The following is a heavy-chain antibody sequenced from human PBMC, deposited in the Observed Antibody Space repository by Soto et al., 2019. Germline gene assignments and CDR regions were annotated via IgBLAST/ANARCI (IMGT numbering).Heavy chain of an antibody. D-gene: IGHD3-16*01. V-gene: IGHV3-30*03. CDR3: ATDANEYLWEYYFDF. J-gene: IGHJ4*02. Sequence: VGSLRLSCAASGFSFSSYGMHWVRQAPAKGLEWVAFISHDGSNDYYADSVKGRYTISRDNSKNTVYLQMNSLRVEDTAVYYCATDANEYLWEYYFDFWGQGTLVTVLL. CDR1: GFSFSSYG. CDR2: ISHDGSND.